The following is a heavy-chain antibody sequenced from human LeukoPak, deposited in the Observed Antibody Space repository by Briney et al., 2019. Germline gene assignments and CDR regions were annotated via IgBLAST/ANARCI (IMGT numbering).Heavy chain of an antibody. CDR1: GYTFTSYD. V-gene: IGHV1-8*02. CDR3: ARGHGLRYFDWLLSGDAFDI. CDR2: MNPNSGNT. D-gene: IGHD3-9*01. Sequence: GASVKVSCKASGYTFTSYDINWVRQATGQGLEWMGWMNPNSGNTGYAQKFQGRVTMTRNTSISTAYMELSSLRSEDTAVYYCARGHGLRYFDWLLSGDAFDIWGQGTMVTVSS. J-gene: IGHJ3*02.